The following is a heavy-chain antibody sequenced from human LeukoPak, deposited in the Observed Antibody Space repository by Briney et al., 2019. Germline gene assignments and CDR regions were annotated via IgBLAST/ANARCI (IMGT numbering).Heavy chain of an antibody. D-gene: IGHD4-11*01. Sequence: SETLSLTCTVSGGSISSSSYYWGWIRQPPGKGLEWIGSIYYSGSTYYNPSLKSRVTISVDTSKNQFSLKLSSVTAADTAVYYCARTTVITDFDYWGQGTLVTVSS. V-gene: IGHV4-39*01. CDR1: GGSISSSSYY. J-gene: IGHJ4*02. CDR2: IYYSGST. CDR3: ARTTVITDFDY.